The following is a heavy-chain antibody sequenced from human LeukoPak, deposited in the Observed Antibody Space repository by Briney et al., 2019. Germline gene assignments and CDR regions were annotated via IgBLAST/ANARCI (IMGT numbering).Heavy chain of an antibody. V-gene: IGHV3-30*04. D-gene: IGHD3-22*01. Sequence: PGGSLRLSCAASGFTFSSYAMHWVRQAPGKGLEWVAVISYDGSNKYYADSVKGRFTISRDNSKNTLYLQMNSLRAEDTAVYYCARDSGIYDSSGYYPEGFDYWGQGTLVTVSS. CDR2: ISYDGSNK. CDR3: ARDSGIYDSSGYYPEGFDY. CDR1: GFTFSSYA. J-gene: IGHJ4*02.